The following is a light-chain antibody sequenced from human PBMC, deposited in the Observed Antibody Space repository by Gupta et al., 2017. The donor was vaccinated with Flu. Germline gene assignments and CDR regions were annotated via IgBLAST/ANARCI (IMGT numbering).Light chain of an antibody. CDR1: KLGDKY. J-gene: IGLJ2*01. CDR2: QDN. V-gene: IGLV3-1*01. Sequence: SYDLTQPPSESVSPGQTASITCSGDKLGDKYTCWYQQKPGQSPVLVIYQDNKRPSGIPERFSGSNSGNTATLTISGTQPMDESDYFCQAWDSSTYVVFGGGTKLTVL. CDR3: QAWDSSTYVV.